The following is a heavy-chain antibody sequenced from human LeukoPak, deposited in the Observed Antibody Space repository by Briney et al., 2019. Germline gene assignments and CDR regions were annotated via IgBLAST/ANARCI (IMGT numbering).Heavy chain of an antibody. CDR1: GYSISSGYY. D-gene: IGHD4-23*01. V-gene: IGHV4-38-2*02. Sequence: PSETLSLTCTVSGYSISSGYYWGWIRQPPGKGLEWIGTIYHSGSTYYNPSLKSRVTISVDTSKSQFSLKLSSVTAADTAVYYCARQPRRTTVARSYWYFDLWGRGTLVTVSS. CDR2: IYHSGST. CDR3: ARQPRRTTVARSYWYFDL. J-gene: IGHJ2*01.